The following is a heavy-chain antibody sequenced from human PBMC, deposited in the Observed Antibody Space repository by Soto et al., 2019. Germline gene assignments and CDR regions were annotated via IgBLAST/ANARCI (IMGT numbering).Heavy chain of an antibody. D-gene: IGHD6-19*01. V-gene: IGHV1-3*01. Sequence: ASVKVSCKASGYTFTTYVMHWLRQAPGQRLEWMGWINAGNGNTKYSQKFQGRVTITRDTSASTAYMELSSLTSEDTAVYYCARNVAGVDYWGQGTPVTVS. CDR1: GYTFTTYV. CDR3: ARNVAGVDY. J-gene: IGHJ4*02. CDR2: INAGNGNT.